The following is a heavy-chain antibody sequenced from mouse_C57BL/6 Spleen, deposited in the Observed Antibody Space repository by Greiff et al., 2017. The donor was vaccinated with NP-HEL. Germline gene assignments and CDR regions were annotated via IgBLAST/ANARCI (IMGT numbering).Heavy chain of an antibody. Sequence: QVQLQQPGAELVRPGSSVKLSCKASGYTFTSYWMHWVKQRPIQGLEWIGNIDPYDSDTHYNQKFKDKATLTVDKSSSTAYMQLSSLTSEDSAVYYCAREGHLRLGFAYWGQGTLVTVSA. V-gene: IGHV1-52*01. CDR3: AREGHLRLGFAY. J-gene: IGHJ3*01. CDR2: IDPYDSDT. D-gene: IGHD3-2*02. CDR1: GYTFTSYW.